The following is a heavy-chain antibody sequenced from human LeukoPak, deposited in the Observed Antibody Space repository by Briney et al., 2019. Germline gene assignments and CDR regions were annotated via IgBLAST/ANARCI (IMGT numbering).Heavy chain of an antibody. Sequence: GGSLRLSCAASGFTFSSYALHWVRQAPGKGLEWVAVIWYDGSNKYYADSVKGRFTISRDNSKNTLYLQMNSLRAEDTAVYYCARDGGYCSGVSCYSDLDYWGQGTLVTVSS. J-gene: IGHJ4*02. CDR2: IWYDGSNK. CDR1: GFTFSSYA. D-gene: IGHD2-15*01. CDR3: ARDGGYCSGVSCYSDLDY. V-gene: IGHV3-33*08.